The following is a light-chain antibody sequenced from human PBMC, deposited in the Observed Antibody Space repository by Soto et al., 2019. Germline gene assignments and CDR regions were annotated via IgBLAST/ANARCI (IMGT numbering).Light chain of an antibody. CDR3: ARWDDSLNGDV. Sequence: VLTHPPSASGTPGLRVTISCSGGSSNIGSNTVNWFQHLPGTAPKLLIYSNDQRPSGVPDRFSGSPSGSSASLASSGLQSEDEAHYYCARWDDSLNGDVLGPVTKVTVL. J-gene: IGLJ1*01. CDR1: SSNIGSNT. V-gene: IGLV1-44*01. CDR2: SND.